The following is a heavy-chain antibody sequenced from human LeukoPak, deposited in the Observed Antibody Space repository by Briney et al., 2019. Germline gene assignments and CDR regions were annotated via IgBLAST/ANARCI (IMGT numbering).Heavy chain of an antibody. CDR1: GYTFTSYG. J-gene: IGHJ5*02. CDR3: ARFRRYYDFWSGYWPYNWFDP. Sequence: SVKVSCKASGYTFTSYGISWVRQAPGQGLEWMERIIPILGIANYAQKFQGRVTITADKSTSTAYMELSSLRSEDTAVYYCARFRRYYDFWSGYWPYNWFDPWGQGTLVTVSS. D-gene: IGHD3-3*01. V-gene: IGHV1-69*04. CDR2: IIPILGIA.